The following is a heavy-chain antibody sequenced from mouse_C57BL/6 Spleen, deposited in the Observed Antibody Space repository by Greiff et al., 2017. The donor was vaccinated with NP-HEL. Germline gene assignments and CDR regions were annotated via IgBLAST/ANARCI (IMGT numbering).Heavy chain of an antibody. CDR3: ARDDYGNYYAMDY. D-gene: IGHD2-4*01. J-gene: IGHJ4*01. V-gene: IGHV5-17*01. CDR2: ISSGSSTI. Sequence: EVQRVESGGGLVKPGGSLKLSCAASGFTFSDYGMHWVRQAPEKGLEWVAYISSGSSTIYYADTVKGRFTISRDTAKNTLFLQMTSLRSEDTAMYYCARDDYGNYYAMDYWGQGTSVTVSS. CDR1: GFTFSDYG.